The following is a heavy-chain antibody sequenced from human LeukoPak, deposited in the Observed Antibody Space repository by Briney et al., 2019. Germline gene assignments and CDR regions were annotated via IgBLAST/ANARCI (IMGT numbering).Heavy chain of an antibody. CDR1: GFTFINYA. D-gene: IGHD1-26*01. CDR2: ISGSGDST. J-gene: IGHJ4*02. Sequence: GGSLRLSCAAPGFTFINYAMSWVRQAPGKGLEWVSTISGSGDSTYYADSVKGRFTISRDNSKNTLSLQMNSLRAEDTAVYYCAKGWEKVVASVFVDWGQGTLVTVSS. V-gene: IGHV3-23*01. CDR3: AKGWEKVVASVFVD.